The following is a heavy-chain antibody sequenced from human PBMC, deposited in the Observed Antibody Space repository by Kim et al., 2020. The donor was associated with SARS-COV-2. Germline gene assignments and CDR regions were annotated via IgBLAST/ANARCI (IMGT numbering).Heavy chain of an antibody. D-gene: IGHD2-15*01. Sequence: SETLSLTCTVSGGSISSGGYYWSWIRQHPGKGLEWIGYIYYSGSTYYNPSLKSRVTISVDTSKNQFSLKLSSVTAADTAVYYCASEACSGGSCRLDYWGQGTLVTVSS. CDR1: GGSISSGGYY. CDR2: IYYSGST. V-gene: IGHV4-31*03. J-gene: IGHJ4*02. CDR3: ASEACSGGSCRLDY.